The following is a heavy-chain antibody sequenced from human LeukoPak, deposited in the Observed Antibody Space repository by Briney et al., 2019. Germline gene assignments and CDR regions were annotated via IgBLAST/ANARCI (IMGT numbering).Heavy chain of an antibody. CDR3: ARLVVPPGNRGWYYEY. CDR2: IRQDGNEK. V-gene: IGHV3-7*01. D-gene: IGHD2-2*01. Sequence: PGGSLRLSCAASGFSFSNYWMTWIRQAPGKGLEWVANIRQDGNEKKYLDSVKGRFTISRDNAKNSLYLQMNSLGPEDTALYYCARLVVPPGNRGWYYEYWGQGTLVTVSS. CDR1: GFSFSNYW. J-gene: IGHJ4*02.